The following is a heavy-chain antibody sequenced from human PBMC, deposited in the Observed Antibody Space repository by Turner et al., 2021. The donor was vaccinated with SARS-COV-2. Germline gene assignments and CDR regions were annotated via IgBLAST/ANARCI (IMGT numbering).Heavy chain of an antibody. CDR3: AKQRDGYNSPFDY. CDR2: ISYDGTNK. D-gene: IGHD1-1*01. V-gene: IGHV3-30*18. Sequence: QVQLVESGGGVVQPGRSLRLSCAASGFTFSSYGMHWVRQAPGKGLEWVAVISYDGTNKYYLDSVRGRFTISRDNSKNTLYLQMNSLRADDTAVFYCAKQRDGYNSPFDYWGQGALVSVSS. J-gene: IGHJ4*02. CDR1: GFTFSSYG.